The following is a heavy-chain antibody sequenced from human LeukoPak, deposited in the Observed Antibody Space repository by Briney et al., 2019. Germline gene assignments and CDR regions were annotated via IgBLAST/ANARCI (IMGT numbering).Heavy chain of an antibody. CDR3: AREGYYGSGSPPSLYFDY. D-gene: IGHD3-10*01. CDR1: GFTFRNYV. V-gene: IGHV3-30-3*01. CDR2: TSSDLNVK. J-gene: IGHJ4*02. Sequence: GGSLRLSCAASGFTFRNYVIHWVRQAPGKGLEWVAVTSSDLNVKLYADSMKGRFTISRDNSRSTLYLQMNSLRPEDTAIYYCAREGYYGSGSPPSLYFDYWGQGTLVTVSS.